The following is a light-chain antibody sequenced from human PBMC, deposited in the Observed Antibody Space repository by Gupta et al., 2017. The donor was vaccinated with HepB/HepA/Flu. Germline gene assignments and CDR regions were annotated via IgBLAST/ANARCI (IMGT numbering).Light chain of an antibody. J-gene: IGLJ2*01. Sequence: SYVLTPPPSVSVAPGKTARITCGRNNLGAYAVHWYQQKPGQAPVLVLYEDNDRPSGIPERFSGSNSGNTATLSISRVEAGDEADYYCQTWANFSDHVVFGGGTKLTVL. CDR2: EDN. CDR1: NLGAYA. CDR3: QTWANFSDHVV. V-gene: IGLV3-21*03.